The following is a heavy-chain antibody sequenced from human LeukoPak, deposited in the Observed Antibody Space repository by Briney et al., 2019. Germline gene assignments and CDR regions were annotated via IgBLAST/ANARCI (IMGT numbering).Heavy chain of an antibody. CDR1: GGTFSSYA. V-gene: IGHV1-69*04. D-gene: IGHD3-9*01. J-gene: IGHJ6*02. Sequence: SVKVSCKASGGTFSSYAISWVRQAPGQGLEWMGRIIPILGIANYAQKFQGRVTITADKSTSTAYMELSSLRSEDTAVYYCAREVYDILTGSDGMDVWGQGTTVTVSS. CDR2: IIPILGIA. CDR3: AREVYDILTGSDGMDV.